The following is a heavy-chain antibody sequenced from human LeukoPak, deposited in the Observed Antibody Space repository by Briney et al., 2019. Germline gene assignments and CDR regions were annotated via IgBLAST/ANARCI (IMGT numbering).Heavy chain of an antibody. V-gene: IGHV1-18*01. CDR3: ARVANYYDSSGRGYYMDV. D-gene: IGHD3-22*01. CDR2: ISAYNGNT. Sequence: ASVKVSCKASGYIFTSYGISWVRQAPGQGLEWMGWISAYNGNTNYAQKLQGRVTMTTDTSTSTAYMELRSLRSDDTAVYYCARVANYYDSSGRGYYMDVWGKGTTVTVSS. J-gene: IGHJ6*03. CDR1: GYIFTSYG.